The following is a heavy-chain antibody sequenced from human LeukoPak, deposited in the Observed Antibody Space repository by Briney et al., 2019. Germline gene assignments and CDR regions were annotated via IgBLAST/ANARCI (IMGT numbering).Heavy chain of an antibody. CDR3: GGGAAAVDY. V-gene: IGHV3-30-3*01. CDR1: GFTFSSYA. J-gene: IGHJ4*02. D-gene: IGHD2-2*01. Sequence: GGSLRLSCAASGFTFSSYAMHWVRQAPGKGLEWVAVISYDGSNKYYADSVKGRFTISRDSSKNTLYLQMNSLRAEDTAVYYCGGGAAAVDYWGQGTLVTVSS. CDR2: ISYDGSNK.